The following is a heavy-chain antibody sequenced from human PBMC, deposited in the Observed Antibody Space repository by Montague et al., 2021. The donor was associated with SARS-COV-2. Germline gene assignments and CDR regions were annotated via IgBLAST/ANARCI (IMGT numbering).Heavy chain of an antibody. CDR1: GGSFGDDH. Sequence: SETLSLTCAVYGGSFGDDHWSWIRQPPGKGLEWIGDIKQSGRTNYNPSLKSRVTISVDTSKNQLSLKLTSVTAAVTAVYFCARGHPSVSLIVVVSTSASYYFDYWGQGARVTVSS. CDR2: IKQSGRT. D-gene: IGHD2-2*01. CDR3: ARGHPSVSLIVVVSTSASYYFDY. J-gene: IGHJ4*02. V-gene: IGHV4-34*01.